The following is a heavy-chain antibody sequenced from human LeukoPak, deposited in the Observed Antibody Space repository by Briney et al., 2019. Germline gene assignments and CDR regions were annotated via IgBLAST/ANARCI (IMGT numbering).Heavy chain of an antibody. V-gene: IGHV7-4-1*02. CDR2: INTNTGNP. Sequence: GASVKVSCKASGYTFTSYAMNWVRQAPGQGLEWMGWINTNTGNPTYAQGFTGRFVFSLDTSVSTAYLQISSLKAEDTAVYYCAKGTSMVTTYYYYHMDVWGKGTTVTVSS. D-gene: IGHD5-18*01. CDR3: AKGTSMVTTYYYYHMDV. J-gene: IGHJ6*03. CDR1: GYTFTSYA.